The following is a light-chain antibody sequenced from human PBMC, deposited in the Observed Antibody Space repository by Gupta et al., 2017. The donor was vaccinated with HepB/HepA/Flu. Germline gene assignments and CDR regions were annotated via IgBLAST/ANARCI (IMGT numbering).Light chain of an antibody. CDR2: DVT. J-gene: IGLJ1*01. V-gene: IGLV2-14*01. CDR1: SSDVGGYNY. Sequence: QSALTQPASVSGSPGQSTTIPCTGTSSDVGGYNYVSWYQQHPGKAPKLMIYDVTTRPAGVSSRFSGSKSGNTASLTISGHQAEDEADYYCSSDTSSSTCVFGTGTKVTVL. CDR3: SSDTSSSTCV.